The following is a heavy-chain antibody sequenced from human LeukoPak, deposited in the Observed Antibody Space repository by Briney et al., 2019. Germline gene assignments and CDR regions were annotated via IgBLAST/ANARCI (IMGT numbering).Heavy chain of an antibody. J-gene: IGHJ4*02. Sequence: SETLSLTCTVSGGSISSSSYYWGWIRQPPGKGLEWIGSIYYSGSTYYNPSLESRVTISVDTSKNQFSLKLSSVTAADTAVYYCASITAYRWSTQGYWGQGTLVTVSS. CDR1: GGSISSSSYY. V-gene: IGHV4-39*07. CDR3: ASITAYRWSTQGY. CDR2: IYYSGST. D-gene: IGHD5/OR15-5a*01.